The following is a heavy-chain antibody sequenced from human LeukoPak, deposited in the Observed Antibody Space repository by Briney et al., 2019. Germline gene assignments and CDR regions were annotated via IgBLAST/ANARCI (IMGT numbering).Heavy chain of an antibody. J-gene: IGHJ4*02. Sequence: PGGSLRLSCAASGFTSSSYEMNWVRQAPGKGLEWVSYISSSGSTIYYADSVKGRFTISRDNAKNSLYLQMNSLRAEDTAVYYCARDISSPSGSYPDYWGQGTLVTVSS. CDR1: GFTSSSYE. CDR3: ARDISSPSGSYPDY. D-gene: IGHD1-26*01. CDR2: ISSSGSTI. V-gene: IGHV3-48*03.